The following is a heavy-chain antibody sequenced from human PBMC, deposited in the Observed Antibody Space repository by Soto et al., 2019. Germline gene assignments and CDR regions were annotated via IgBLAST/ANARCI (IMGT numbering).Heavy chain of an antibody. CDR1: GGTFSSYT. CDR2: IIPILGIA. CDR3: ASGRDCSSTSCYDDAFDI. Sequence: SVKVSCKASGGTFSSYTISWVRQAPGQGLEWMGRIIPILGIANYAQKFQGRVTITADKSTSTAYMELSSLRSEDTAVYYCASGRDCSSTSCYDDAFDIWGQGTMVTVSS. V-gene: IGHV1-69*02. D-gene: IGHD2-2*01. J-gene: IGHJ3*02.